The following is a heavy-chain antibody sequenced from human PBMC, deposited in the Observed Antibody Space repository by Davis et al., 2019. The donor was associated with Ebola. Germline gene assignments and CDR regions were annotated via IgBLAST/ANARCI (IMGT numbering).Heavy chain of an antibody. CDR2: FSGSGDNR. D-gene: IGHD3-9*01. CDR1: GFTFSNNA. V-gene: IGHV3-23*01. Sequence: GESLKISCVASGFTFSNNAMSWVRQAPGKGLEWVSSFSGSGDNRYYADSVRGRFIISRENSKNTLYLQMNSLRAEDTAVYYCARLALSDYDILTGYSPFDYWGQGTLVTVSS. CDR3: ARLALSDYDILTGYSPFDY. J-gene: IGHJ4*02.